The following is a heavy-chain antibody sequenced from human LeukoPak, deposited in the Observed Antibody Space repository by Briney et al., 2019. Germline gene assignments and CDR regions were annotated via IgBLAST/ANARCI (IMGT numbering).Heavy chain of an antibody. Sequence: GGSWSFSFAALGFTFVGYGRNGFGQAPGRGRRGFSTISSGGSTIYYADSVKGRFTISRDNAKNSLYLQMNSLRAEDTAVYYCARESYDYGDYVGGLIDYWGQGTLVTVSS. V-gene: IGHV3-48*04. CDR3: ARESYDYGDYVGGLIDY. CDR1: GFTFVGYG. CDR2: ISSGGSTI. D-gene: IGHD4-17*01. J-gene: IGHJ4*02.